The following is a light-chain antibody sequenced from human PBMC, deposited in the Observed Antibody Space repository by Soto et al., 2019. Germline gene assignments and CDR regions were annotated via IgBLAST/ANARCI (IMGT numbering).Light chain of an antibody. J-gene: IGKJ1*01. CDR3: HEYNTWPWT. CDR1: QRLNTN. Sequence: ETVITQSPATLSVSPGEGATLSCRASQRLNTNLAWYQQKLGQAPRVLIYGASTRATGIPARFSGSGSGTEFTLTISGLQSEDSGVYFCHEYNTWPWTFGQGTKVDI. CDR2: GAS. V-gene: IGKV3-15*01.